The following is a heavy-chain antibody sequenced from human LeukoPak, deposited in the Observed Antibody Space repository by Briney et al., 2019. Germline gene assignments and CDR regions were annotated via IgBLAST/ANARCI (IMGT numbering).Heavy chain of an antibody. D-gene: IGHD3-22*01. V-gene: IGHV3-48*02. CDR3: ARLCRNYYDSSSLDY. Sequence: PGGSLRLSCAASGFSFSSYSMNWVRQAPGKGLEWVSYISSSSSTIYYADSVKGRFTISRDNAENSLYLQLNSLRDEDTAVYYCARLCRNYYDSSSLDYWGQGTLVTVSS. CDR2: ISSSSSTI. CDR1: GFSFSSYS. J-gene: IGHJ4*02.